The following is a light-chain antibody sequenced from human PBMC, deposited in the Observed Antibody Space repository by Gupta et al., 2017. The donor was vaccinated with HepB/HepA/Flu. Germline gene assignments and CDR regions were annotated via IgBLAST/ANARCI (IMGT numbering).Light chain of an antibody. CDR3: QEVSGSSWT. J-gene: IGKJ1*01. CDR1: QSISDW. V-gene: IGKV1-5*03. Sequence: DIQMTQSPSTLSASVGDRVTITCRASQSISDWLAWCQQKPGKAPNLLIYRASTLESGVPSRFSGSRSGTEFTLTISSLQPDDFATDYCQEVSGSSWTFGQGTKVEIK. CDR2: RAS.